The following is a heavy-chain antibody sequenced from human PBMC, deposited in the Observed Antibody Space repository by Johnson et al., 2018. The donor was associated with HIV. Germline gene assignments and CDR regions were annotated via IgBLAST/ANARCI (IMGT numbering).Heavy chain of an antibody. D-gene: IGHD6-13*01. CDR1: GFTFSSYA. CDR3: AKAYSSSWYGLDAFDI. V-gene: IGHV3-64*04. J-gene: IGHJ3*02. CDR2: ISGSGGST. Sequence: QMQLVESGGGLVKPGGSLRLSCAASGFTFSSYAMHWVRQAPGKGLEYVSAISGSGGSTYYADSVRGRFTISRDNSKNTLYLQMNSLRAEDTALYYCAKAYSSSWYGLDAFDIWGQGTMVTVSS.